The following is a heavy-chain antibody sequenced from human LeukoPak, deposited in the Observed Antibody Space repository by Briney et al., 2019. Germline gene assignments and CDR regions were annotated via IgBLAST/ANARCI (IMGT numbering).Heavy chain of an antibody. D-gene: IGHD1-26*01. CDR1: GFRFSTHW. Sequence: PGGSLRLSCAASGFRFSTHWMNWVRQAPGKGPEWVANIKEDGTETYYAASVEGRFTVSRDNADNSLHLQMNSLRLEDTALYYCARSGPPWGFDLWGQGTPVTVSP. CDR3: ARSGPPWGFDL. CDR2: IKEDGTET. V-gene: IGHV3-7*01. J-gene: IGHJ5*02.